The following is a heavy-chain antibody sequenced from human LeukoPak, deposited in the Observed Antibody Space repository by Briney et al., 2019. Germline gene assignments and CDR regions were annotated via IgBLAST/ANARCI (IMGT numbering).Heavy chain of an antibody. V-gene: IGHV1-2*02. D-gene: IGHD6-6*01. J-gene: IGHJ4*02. Sequence: APVKVSCKASGYTFTGYYMHWVRQAPGQGLEWMGWINPNSGGTNYAQKFQGRVTMTRDTSISTAYMELSRLRSDDTAVYYCARSALYSSSSELDYWGQGTLVTVSS. CDR3: ARSALYSSSSELDY. CDR1: GYTFTGYY. CDR2: INPNSGGT.